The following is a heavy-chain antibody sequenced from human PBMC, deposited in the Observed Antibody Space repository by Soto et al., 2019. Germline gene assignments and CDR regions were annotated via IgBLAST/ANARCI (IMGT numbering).Heavy chain of an antibody. V-gene: IGHV1-3*01. CDR3: ARQYYGSGSYYNLAFLRHPIDY. Sequence: GASVKVSCKASGYTFSTYAMHWVRQAPGQSLEWMGWLNGGTGQTRYSQKFQDRVIITRDTSASTAYMELSSLRSEDTAGYYCARQYYGSGSYYNLAFLRHPIDYWGQGTQVTVSS. CDR1: GYTFSTYA. CDR2: LNGGTGQT. D-gene: IGHD3-10*01. J-gene: IGHJ4*02.